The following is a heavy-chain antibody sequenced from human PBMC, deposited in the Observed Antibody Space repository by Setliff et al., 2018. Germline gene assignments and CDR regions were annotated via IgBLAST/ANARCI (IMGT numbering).Heavy chain of an antibody. CDR3: ARGYYFHF. J-gene: IGHJ4*02. CDR2: IYYSGST. CDR1: GGSITNYY. Sequence: SETLSLTCTVSGGSITNYYWSWIRQPPGKGLEWIGYIYYSGSTNYNPSLKSRVSISVDTSNNQFSLKLNSVTAADTAVYYCARGYYFHFWGQGTLVTVSS. V-gene: IGHV4-59*01.